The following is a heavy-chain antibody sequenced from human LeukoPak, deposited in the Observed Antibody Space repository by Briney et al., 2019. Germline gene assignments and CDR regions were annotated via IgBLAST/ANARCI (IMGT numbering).Heavy chain of an antibody. CDR3: AREDSAAYCTSANCLGFDY. V-gene: IGHV4-4*07. D-gene: IGHD2-2*01. Sequence: PAETLSLTCTVSGASIINYHWSWLRQSAGKGREWIGCIHGRGATDYSPSLRSRVSISLDKSKSRFSLKLSSVTAADTAIYYCAREDSAAYCTSANCLGFDYWGQGSLVIVSP. CDR2: IHGRGAT. J-gene: IGHJ4*02. CDR1: GASIINYH.